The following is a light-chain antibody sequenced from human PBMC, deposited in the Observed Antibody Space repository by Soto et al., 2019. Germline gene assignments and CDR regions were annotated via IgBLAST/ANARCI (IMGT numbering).Light chain of an antibody. CDR2: DAS. V-gene: IGKV3-11*01. CDR1: QSVGSY. J-gene: IGKJ5*01. Sequence: EIVLTQSPATLSLSPGEGATLSCRASQSVGSYLAWYQQKPGQPPRLLIYDASSRAPGIPARFSGSGSGTDFPLTISSLEPEDFAVYYCQQRGNWPTFGQGTRLEIK. CDR3: QQRGNWPT.